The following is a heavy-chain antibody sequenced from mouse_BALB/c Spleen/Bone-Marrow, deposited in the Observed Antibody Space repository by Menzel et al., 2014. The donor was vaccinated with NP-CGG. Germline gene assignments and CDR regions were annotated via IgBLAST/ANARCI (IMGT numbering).Heavy chain of an antibody. D-gene: IGHD2-14*01. J-gene: IGHJ2*01. Sequence: VQLQQSGPEMVKPGASVKVSCKASGYAFTNYNMNWVKQSHGKSLEWIGYIDPYSGGTNYNQKFRGKATLTVDKSSSIAYMHLNSLTSEDSAVYYCSRGVLAYFDYWGQCTTLTVSS. CDR3: SRGVLAYFDY. V-gene: IGHV1S135*01. CDR2: IDPYSGGT. CDR1: GYAFTNYN.